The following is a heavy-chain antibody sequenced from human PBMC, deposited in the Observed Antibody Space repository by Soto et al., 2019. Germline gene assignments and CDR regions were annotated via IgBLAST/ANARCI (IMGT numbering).Heavy chain of an antibody. J-gene: IGHJ4*02. CDR3: ATNYDSSGYYLDY. D-gene: IGHD3-22*01. V-gene: IGHV1-69*13. Sequence: SVKVSCKASGGTFSSYAISWVRQAPGQGLEWMGGIIPIFGTANYAQKLQGRVTITADESTSTAYMELSSLRSEDTAVYYCATNYDSSGYYLDYWGQGTLVTVSS. CDR1: GGTFSSYA. CDR2: IIPIFGTA.